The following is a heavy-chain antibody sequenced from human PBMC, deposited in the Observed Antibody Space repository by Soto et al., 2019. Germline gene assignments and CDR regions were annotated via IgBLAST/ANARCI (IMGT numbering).Heavy chain of an antibody. D-gene: IGHD3-22*01. J-gene: IGHJ3*02. V-gene: IGHV3-23*01. Sequence: EVQLLESGGGLVQPGGSLRLSCAASGFTFSSYAMSWVRQAPGKGLEWVSAISGSGGSTYYADSVKGRFTISRDNSKNTLYLQMNSLRAEDTAVYYCAKDLQPPVFTMIVVVTPKAFDIWGQGTMVTVSS. CDR3: AKDLQPPVFTMIVVVTPKAFDI. CDR1: GFTFSSYA. CDR2: ISGSGGST.